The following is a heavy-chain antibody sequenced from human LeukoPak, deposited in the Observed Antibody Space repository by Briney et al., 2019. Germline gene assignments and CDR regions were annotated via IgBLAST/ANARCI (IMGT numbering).Heavy chain of an antibody. V-gene: IGHV3-21*01. CDR2: ISSSSSYI. CDR3: ARDAQDYYDSSGYYYYYYMDV. J-gene: IGHJ6*03. D-gene: IGHD3-22*01. CDR1: GFTFSTYA. Sequence: GGSLRLSCAASGFTFSTYAMNWVRQAPGKGLEWVSSISSSSSYIYYADSVKGRFTISRDNAKNSLYLQMNSLRAEDTAVYYCARDAQDYYDSSGYYYYYYMDVWGKGTTVTVSS.